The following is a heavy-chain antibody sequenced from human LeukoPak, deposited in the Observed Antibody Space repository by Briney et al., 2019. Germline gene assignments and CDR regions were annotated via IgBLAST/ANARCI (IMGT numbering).Heavy chain of an antibody. Sequence: ASVKVSCKTSGYTFNSHYVGWVRQAPGQGLEWMGWISGYNGKTNYAQKLQGRVTMTTDTSTSTAYMELRSLRSDDTAVYYCARASSSWYDNWFDPWGQGTLVTVSS. J-gene: IGHJ5*02. CDR2: ISGYNGKT. V-gene: IGHV1-18*01. CDR1: GYTFNSHY. D-gene: IGHD6-13*01. CDR3: ARASSSWYDNWFDP.